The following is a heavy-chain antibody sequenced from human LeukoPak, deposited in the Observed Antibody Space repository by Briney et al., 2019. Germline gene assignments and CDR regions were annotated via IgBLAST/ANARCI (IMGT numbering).Heavy chain of an antibody. CDR3: XXXXXSGYYIRLEYYFDY. CDR1: GFTFSSYA. D-gene: IGHD3-3*01. Sequence: SGGSLRLSCAASGFTFSSYAMSWVRQGPGKGLEWVSGISGSGGYTYYADSVKGRFTISRYNSKNTLYLQMNSLRAEDTAVYYXXXXXXSGYYIRLEYYFDYWGQGTLVTVSS. V-gene: IGHV3-23*01. J-gene: IGHJ4*02. CDR2: ISGSGGYT.